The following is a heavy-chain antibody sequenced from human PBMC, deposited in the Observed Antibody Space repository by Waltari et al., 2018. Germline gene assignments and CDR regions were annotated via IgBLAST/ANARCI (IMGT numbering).Heavy chain of an antibody. CDR2: IFSTGST. CDR3: ATSPSSSWYWIDP. J-gene: IGHJ5*02. D-gene: IGHD6-13*01. Sequence: QVQLQESGPGLVKPSETLSLTCTVSGDSLSKSYFPLIRQPPGKGLEWIGYIFSTGSTIYNPSLKSRVTISVDTSKNQFSLKLTSMTAADTAVYYCATSPSSSWYWIDPWGQGTLVTVSS. CDR1: GDSLSKSY. V-gene: IGHV4-4*09.